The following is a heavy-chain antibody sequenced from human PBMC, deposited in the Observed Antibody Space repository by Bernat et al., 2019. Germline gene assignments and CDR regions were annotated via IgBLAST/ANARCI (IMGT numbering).Heavy chain of an antibody. CDR1: GYTFTSYG. CDR3: ARDAPGDTCYNGGGWHDTYYYGMDV. J-gene: IGHJ6*02. Sequence: QVQLVQSGAEVKKPGASVKVSCKASGYTFTSYGISWVRQAPGQGLEWMGWISAYNGNTNYSQNLQGRVTMTTDTSTSTAYMELTSLRSDDTAVYYCARDAPGDTCYNGGGWHDTYYYGMDVWGQGTTVTVSS. D-gene: IGHD2-21*01. V-gene: IGHV1-18*01. CDR2: ISAYNGNT.